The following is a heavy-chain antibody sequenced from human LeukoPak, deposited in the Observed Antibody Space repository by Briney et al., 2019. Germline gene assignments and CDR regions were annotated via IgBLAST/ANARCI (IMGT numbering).Heavy chain of an antibody. J-gene: IGHJ3*02. Sequence: SQTLSLTCAISGDSFSGNSVAWNWIRQSPSRGLEWLGRTYYRSKWSNDYAGSVKSRISINPDTPKNQFSLQLKSVTPEDTAVYYCTTSTYGNDAFDIWGQGTMVVVSS. CDR3: TTSTYGNDAFDI. CDR2: TYYRSKWSN. V-gene: IGHV6-1*01. CDR1: GDSFSGNSVA. D-gene: IGHD3-16*01.